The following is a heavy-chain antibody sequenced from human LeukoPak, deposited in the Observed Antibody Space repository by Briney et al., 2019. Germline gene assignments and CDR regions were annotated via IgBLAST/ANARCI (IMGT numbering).Heavy chain of an antibody. Sequence: GESLKISCAASGFSFSTHWMNWVRQAPGGGLEWLANIKPDGSDRYYVDSVRGRFTISRDNAKNLVYLQIDSLRTEDTGVYYCSGRSGFSSIYWGQGTLVKVSS. J-gene: IGHJ4*02. CDR3: SGRSGFSSIY. CDR1: GFSFSTHW. D-gene: IGHD6-19*01. V-gene: IGHV3-7*01. CDR2: IKPDGSDR.